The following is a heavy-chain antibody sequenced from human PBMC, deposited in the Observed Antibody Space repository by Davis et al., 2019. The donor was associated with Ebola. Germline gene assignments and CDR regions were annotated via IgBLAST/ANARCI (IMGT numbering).Heavy chain of an antibody. CDR3: ARGLRFLEWFRRRKNDAFDI. J-gene: IGHJ3*02. CDR1: GGSISSSSYY. Sequence: SETLSLTCTVSGGSISSSSYYWGWIRQPPGKGLEWIGEINHSGSPNYNPSLKSRVTISVDTSKNQFSLKLSSVTAADTAVYYCARGLRFLEWFRRRKNDAFDIWGQGTMVTVSS. V-gene: IGHV4-39*07. CDR2: INHSGSP. D-gene: IGHD3-3*01.